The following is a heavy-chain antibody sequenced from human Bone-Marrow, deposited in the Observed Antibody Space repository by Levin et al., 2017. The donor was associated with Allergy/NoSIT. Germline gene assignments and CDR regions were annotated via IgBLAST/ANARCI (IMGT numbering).Heavy chain of an antibody. J-gene: IGHJ5*02. Sequence: LRLSCTVSGGSISSGDYYWSWIRQPPGKGLEWIGYIYYSGSTYYNPSLKSRVTISVDTSKNQFSLKLSSVTAADTAVYYCARETVTYYYDSSGFQRHNWFDPWGQGTLVTVSS. CDR2: IYYSGST. CDR3: ARETVTYYYDSSGFQRHNWFDP. CDR1: GGSISSGDYY. D-gene: IGHD3-22*01. V-gene: IGHV4-30-4*01.